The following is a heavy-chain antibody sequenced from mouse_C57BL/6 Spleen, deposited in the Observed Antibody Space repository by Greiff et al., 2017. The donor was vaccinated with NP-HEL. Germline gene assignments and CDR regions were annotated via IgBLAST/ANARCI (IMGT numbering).Heavy chain of an antibody. J-gene: IGHJ2*01. CDR1: GYTFTDYE. Sequence: VQLQQSGAELVRPGASVTLSCKASGYTFTDYEMHWVKQTPVHGLEWIGAIDPETGGTAYNQKFKGKAILTADKSSSTAYMELRSLTSEDSAVYYCTRSPYGNYERVFDYWGQGTTLTVSS. CDR2: IDPETGGT. CDR3: TRSPYGNYERVFDY. D-gene: IGHD2-1*01. V-gene: IGHV1-15*01.